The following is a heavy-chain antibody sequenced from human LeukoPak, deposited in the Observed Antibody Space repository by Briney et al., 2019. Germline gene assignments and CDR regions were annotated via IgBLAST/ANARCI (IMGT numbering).Heavy chain of an antibody. D-gene: IGHD6-19*01. CDR1: GFTVSSNY. CDR2: IYSGGST. J-gene: IGHJ4*02. Sequence: GGSLRLSCAASGFTVSSNYMSWVRQAPGKGLEWVSVIYSGGSTYYADSVKGRFTISRDNSKNTLYLQTNSLRAEDTAVYYCARRSGIAVAGAFDYWGQGTLVTVSS. V-gene: IGHV3-66*04. CDR3: ARRSGIAVAGAFDY.